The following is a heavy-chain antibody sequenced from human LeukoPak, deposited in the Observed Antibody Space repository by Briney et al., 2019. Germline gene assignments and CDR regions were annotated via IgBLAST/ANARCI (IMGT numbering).Heavy chain of an antibody. D-gene: IGHD5-12*01. CDR1: GFPFNAYW. Sequence: GGSLRLSCAAPGFPFNAYWMTWVRQAPGKGLEWVSVIYADGGGGGTYYADSVKGRFTISRDNSRNTLYLQMSNLRADDTAMYYCSRDRSRGYSFTWGQGTLVTVS. V-gene: IGHV3-23*01. CDR3: SRDRSRGYSFT. J-gene: IGHJ5*02. CDR2: IYADGGGGGT.